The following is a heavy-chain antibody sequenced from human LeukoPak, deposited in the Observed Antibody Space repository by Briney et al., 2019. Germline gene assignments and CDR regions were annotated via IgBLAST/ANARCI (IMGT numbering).Heavy chain of an antibody. D-gene: IGHD2-15*01. J-gene: IGHJ4*02. CDR3: AREADSGYYRTVDY. CDR1: GFTFSSYS. CDR2: MSDDGSEK. V-gene: IGHV3-30*03. Sequence: GGSLRLSCAASGFTFSSYSMNWVRQAPGKGLEWLGHMSDDGSEKHYVDSVRGRFTISRDPSKNTLYLEMTSLRTEDTAVYYCAREADSGYYRTVDYWGQGTMVAVS.